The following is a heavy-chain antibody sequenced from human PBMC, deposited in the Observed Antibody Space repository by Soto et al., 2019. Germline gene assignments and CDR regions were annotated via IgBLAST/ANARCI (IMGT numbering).Heavy chain of an antibody. CDR1: GYTFTTYS. CDR2: INAGNGNT. CDR3: ARSSDFSSASDS. Sequence: QVQLVQSGAEEKKPGASVKVSCKASGYTFTTYSLHWVRQAPGQSLEWMGWINAGNGNTMYSPKFQGKVTITRATSASTAYMDLRSLTSEDTAVYSSARSSDFSSASDSWGQGTLVTVSS. D-gene: IGHD3-3*01. J-gene: IGHJ5*01. V-gene: IGHV1-3*05.